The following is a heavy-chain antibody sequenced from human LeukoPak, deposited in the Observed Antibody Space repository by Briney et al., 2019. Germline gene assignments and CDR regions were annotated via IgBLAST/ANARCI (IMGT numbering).Heavy chain of an antibody. V-gene: IGHV3-20*04. D-gene: IGHD4-17*01. CDR1: GFTFDDYG. CDR2: INWNGGST. J-gene: IGHJ3*02. Sequence: GGSLRLSCAASGFTFDDYGMSWVRQAPGKGLEWVSGINWNGGSTGYADYVKGRFTIPRDNAKNSLYLQMNSLRAEDTAVYYCARGTPYGDYSDDAFDIWGQGTMVTVSS. CDR3: ARGTPYGDYSDDAFDI.